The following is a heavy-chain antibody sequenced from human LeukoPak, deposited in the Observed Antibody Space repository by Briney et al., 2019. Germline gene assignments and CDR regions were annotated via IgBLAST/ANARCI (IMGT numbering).Heavy chain of an antibody. CDR2: IYYSGST. D-gene: IGHD6-13*01. CDR1: GGSISSGDYY. Sequence: PSETLSLTCTVSGGSISSGDYYWSWIRQPPGKGLEWIGYIYYSGSTNYNPSLKSRVTISVDTSKNQFSLKLSSVTAADTAVYYCARGRAAAGTSGVDYWGQGTLVTVSS. CDR3: ARGRAAAGTSGVDY. V-gene: IGHV4-61*08. J-gene: IGHJ4*02.